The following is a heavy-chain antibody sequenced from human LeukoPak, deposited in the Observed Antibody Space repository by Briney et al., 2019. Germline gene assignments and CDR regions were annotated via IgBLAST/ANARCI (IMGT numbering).Heavy chain of an antibody. Sequence: ASVKVSCKASGYTFTGYYMHWVRQAPGQGLEWMGWINLNSGGTNYAQKFQGWVTMTRDTSISTAYMELSRLRSDDTAVYYCARGRGYSYGDYWGQGTLVTVSS. CDR2: INLNSGGT. CDR1: GYTFTGYY. V-gene: IGHV1-2*04. CDR3: ARGRGYSYGDY. D-gene: IGHD5-18*01. J-gene: IGHJ4*02.